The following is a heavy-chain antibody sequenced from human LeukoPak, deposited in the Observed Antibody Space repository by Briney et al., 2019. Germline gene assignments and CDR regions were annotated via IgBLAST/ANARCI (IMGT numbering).Heavy chain of an antibody. V-gene: IGHV1-8*01. D-gene: IGHD6-19*01. CDR1: GYTFTSYD. Sequence: ASVKVSCKASGYTFTSYDINWVRQASGQGLEWMGWMNPNSGNTGYAQKFQGRVTMTRNTSISTAYMELSSLRSEDTAVYYCARVEYSSGWTYYFDYWGQGTLVTVSS. J-gene: IGHJ4*02. CDR2: MNPNSGNT. CDR3: ARVEYSSGWTYYFDY.